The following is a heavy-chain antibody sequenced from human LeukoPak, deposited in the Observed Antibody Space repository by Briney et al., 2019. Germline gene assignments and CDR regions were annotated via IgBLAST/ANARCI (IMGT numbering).Heavy chain of an antibody. CDR2: IKRDGSEK. CDR3: ARGLGYDSSGSGY. CDR1: GFTFSSYW. D-gene: IGHD3-22*01. V-gene: IGHV3-7*01. Sequence: GGSLRLSCAASGFTFSSYWMSWVRQAPGKGLEWVANIKRDGSEKYYVDSVKGRFSISRDNAKNSLYLQMNSLRAEDTAVYYCARGLGYDSSGSGYWGQGTLVTVSS. J-gene: IGHJ4*02.